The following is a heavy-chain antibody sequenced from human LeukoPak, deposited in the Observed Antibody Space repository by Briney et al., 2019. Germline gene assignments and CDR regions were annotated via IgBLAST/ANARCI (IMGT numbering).Heavy chain of an antibody. CDR2: ISAYNGNT. CDR3: ARIRSEYSSSPPGY. V-gene: IGHV1-18*01. J-gene: IGHJ4*02. D-gene: IGHD6-6*01. Sequence: ASVKVSCKASGYTFTSYGISWVRQAPGQGLEWMGWISAYNGNTNYAQELQGRVTMTTDTSTSTAYMELRSLRSDDTAVYYCARIRSEYSSSPPGYWGQGTLVTVSS. CDR1: GYTFTSYG.